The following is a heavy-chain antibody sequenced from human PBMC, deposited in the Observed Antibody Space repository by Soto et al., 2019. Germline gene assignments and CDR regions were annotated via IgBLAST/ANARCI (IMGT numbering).Heavy chain of an antibody. CDR2: SYYSGST. Sequence: QVHLQESGPGLVKPSETLSLTCTVSGASIRNYYWSWIRQPPGKGLEWIGFSYYSGSTNYNPSLNSRVTMSVDTSKNQFSLKLTSVTAVDTAVYYCARDQNGSPHFDYWGQGILVTVSS. CDR3: ARDQNGSPHFDY. J-gene: IGHJ4*02. CDR1: GASIRNYY. D-gene: IGHD1-26*01. V-gene: IGHV4-59*01.